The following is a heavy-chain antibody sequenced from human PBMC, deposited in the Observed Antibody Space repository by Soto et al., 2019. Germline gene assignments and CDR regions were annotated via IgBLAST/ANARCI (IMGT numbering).Heavy chain of an antibody. CDR1: GGSISSSGYF. D-gene: IGHD2-15*01. J-gene: IGHJ5*02. CDR3: ARASYNICSESQGPNWFDP. CDR2: IYYSGST. Sequence: SETLSLTCTVSGGSISSSGYFWSWIRQHPGKGLEWIGYIYYSGSTYYNASLKSRVFISIDTSKNQFSLKLNSVTAADTAVYYCARASYNICSESQGPNWFDPWGQGTLVTVSS. V-gene: IGHV4-31*03.